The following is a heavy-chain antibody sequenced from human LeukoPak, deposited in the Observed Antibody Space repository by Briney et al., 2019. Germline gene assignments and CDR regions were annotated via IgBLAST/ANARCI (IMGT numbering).Heavy chain of an antibody. D-gene: IGHD3-9*01. CDR1: GGSMNSYY. Sequence: SETLSLTCSVSGGSMNSYYWSWIRQSPGKGLEWIGYIYYSGSTNYNPSLKSRVTISVDTSKNQFSLKLSSVTAADTAVYYCARHVWLQPFDYWGQGTLVTASS. CDR2: IYYSGST. CDR3: ARHVWLQPFDY. V-gene: IGHV4-59*08. J-gene: IGHJ4*02.